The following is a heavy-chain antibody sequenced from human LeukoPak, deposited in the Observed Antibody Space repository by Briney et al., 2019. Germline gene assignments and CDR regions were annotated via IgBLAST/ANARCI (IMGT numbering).Heavy chain of an antibody. Sequence: GASVKVSCKASGYTFTGYYMHWVRQAPGQGLEWMGWINPNSGGTHYAQKFQGRVTLTRDTSISTAHMELSRLRSDDTAVYYWPRAAYYYESRFEPCGERDLVTLSS. CDR3: PRAAYYYESRFEP. V-gene: IGHV1-2*02. CDR2: INPNSGGT. D-gene: IGHD3-22*01. J-gene: IGHJ5*02. CDR1: GYTFTGYY.